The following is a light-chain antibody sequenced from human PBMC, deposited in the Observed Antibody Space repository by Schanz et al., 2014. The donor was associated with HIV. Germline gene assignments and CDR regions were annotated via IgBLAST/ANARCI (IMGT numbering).Light chain of an antibody. J-gene: IGKJ5*01. CDR1: QGISSW. CDR2: AAS. V-gene: IGKV1D-16*01. CDR3: QQYYSYPPIT. Sequence: DIQLTQSPSFLSASVGDRVTLTCRASQGISSWLAWYQQKPGKAPKLLIYAASTLQSGVPSRFSGSGSGTDFTLTISFLQSEDVANYYCQQYYSYPPITFAQGTRLEIK.